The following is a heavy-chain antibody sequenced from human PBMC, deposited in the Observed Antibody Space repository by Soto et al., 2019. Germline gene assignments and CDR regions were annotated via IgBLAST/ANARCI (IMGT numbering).Heavy chain of an antibody. J-gene: IGHJ4*02. Sequence: QVHLAESGGGVVQPGRSLRLSCAASGFSFSKYGMHWVRQAPGKGLEWVAEMSDDGSKKYYGDSVKGRFTISRDNSKNTLYLLMDSLRPEDTAMYYCAKELRETGGYYFDCWGQGTLVTVSS. V-gene: IGHV3-30*18. CDR1: GFSFSKYG. D-gene: IGHD3-16*01. CDR3: AKELRETGGYYFDC. CDR2: MSDDGSKK.